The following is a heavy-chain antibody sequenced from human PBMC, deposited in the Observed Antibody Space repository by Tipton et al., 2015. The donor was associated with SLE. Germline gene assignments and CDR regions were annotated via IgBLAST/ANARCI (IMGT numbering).Heavy chain of an antibody. CDR3: ARDSGPIFGVVIGYFDL. D-gene: IGHD3-3*01. Sequence: LSLTCAVYGGSFSGYYWSWVRQAPGKGLEWVAVIWYDGSNKYYADSVKGRFTISRDNSKNTLYLQMNSLRAEDTAVYYCARDSGPIFGVVIGYFDLWGRGTLVTVSS. CDR1: GGSFSGYY. V-gene: IGHV3-33*08. J-gene: IGHJ2*01. CDR2: IWYDGSNK.